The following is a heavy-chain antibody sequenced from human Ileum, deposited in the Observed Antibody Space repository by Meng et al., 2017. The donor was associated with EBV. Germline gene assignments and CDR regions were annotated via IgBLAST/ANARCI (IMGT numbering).Heavy chain of an antibody. D-gene: IGHD5-24*01. CDR1: AYSFTSYA. CDR2: RNTNTGNA. CDR3: LRTLERGDY. J-gene: IGHJ4*02. Sequence: QVQLVQCGAEATKPGAPAKVSSKASAYSFTSYAISWVPGNTGQWLGWMEWRNTNTGNAHHAQQFTGSVYMTRDTSTTTAYMEMSSLTSEDTGAYYCLRTLERGDYWGQGTLVTVSS. V-gene: IGHV1-8*01.